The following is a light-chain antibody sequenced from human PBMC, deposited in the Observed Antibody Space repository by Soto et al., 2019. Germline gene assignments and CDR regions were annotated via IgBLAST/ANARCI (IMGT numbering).Light chain of an antibody. CDR2: GAS. V-gene: IGKV3-20*01. Sequence: EIVLTQSPGTLSLSPGERATLSCRASQSVTSSYLAWYQQKPGQAPRLLIYGASSRATGIPDRFSGSGSGTGFTLTISRLEPEDFAVYYCQQYGSSHTFGGGTKVEIK. CDR1: QSVTSSY. CDR3: QQYGSSHT. J-gene: IGKJ4*01.